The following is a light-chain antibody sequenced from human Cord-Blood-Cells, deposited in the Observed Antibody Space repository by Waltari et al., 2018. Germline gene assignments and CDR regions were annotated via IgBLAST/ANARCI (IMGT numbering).Light chain of an antibody. CDR1: SGHSSSA. J-gene: IGLJ3*02. CDR2: LNSDGSH. V-gene: IGLV4-69*01. Sequence: QLVLTQSPSASASLGASVTLTCTLSSGHSSSAIAWHQQQPEKGPRYLMKLNSDGSHSKGDGIPDRFSGSSSGAERYLTISSLQSEDEADYYCQTWGTGIHWVFGGGTKLTVL. CDR3: QTWGTGIHWV.